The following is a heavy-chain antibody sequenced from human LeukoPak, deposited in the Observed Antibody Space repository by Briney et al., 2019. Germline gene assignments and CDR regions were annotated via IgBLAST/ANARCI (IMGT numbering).Heavy chain of an antibody. Sequence: SETLSLTCTVSGGSISSSSYHWGWIRQPPGKGLEWIGSIYYSGSTYYNPSLKSRVTISVDTSKNQFSLKLSSVTAADTAVYYCARSVLSVWGSYRYFDYWGQGTLVTVSS. CDR1: GGSISSSSYH. J-gene: IGHJ4*02. D-gene: IGHD3-16*02. CDR3: ARSVLSVWGSYRYFDY. V-gene: IGHV4-39*01. CDR2: IYYSGST.